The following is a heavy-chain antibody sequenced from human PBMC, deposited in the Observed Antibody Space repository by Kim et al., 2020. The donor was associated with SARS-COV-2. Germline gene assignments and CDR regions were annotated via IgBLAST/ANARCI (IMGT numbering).Heavy chain of an antibody. J-gene: IGHJ6*01. CDR3: VRQHCTNITCYLAYY. CDR1: GFNVNINA. D-gene: IGHD2-8*01. V-gene: IGHV3-30*07. CDR2: TSTDGSTQ. Sequence: GGSLRLSCAASGFNVNINAIHWVRQAQGKGLEWVRVTSTDGSTQYYAASVKGRFAISRDNSKSTVYLQMTNLRAEDTAVYYCVRQHCTNITCYLAYY.